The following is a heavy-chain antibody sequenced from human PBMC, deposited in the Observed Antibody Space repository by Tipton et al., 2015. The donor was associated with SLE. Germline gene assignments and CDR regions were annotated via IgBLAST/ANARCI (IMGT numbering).Heavy chain of an antibody. Sequence: SLRLSCAASGFTFDDYAMHWVRQTPGKGLEWVSLISWDGGSTYYADSVKGRFTISRDNSKNSLYLQMNSLRAEDTALYYCAKDMGDYSNYVGFDYWGQGTLVTVSS. CDR3: AKDMGDYSNYVGFDY. V-gene: IGHV3-43D*04. J-gene: IGHJ4*02. D-gene: IGHD4-11*01. CDR1: GFTFDDYA. CDR2: ISWDGGST.